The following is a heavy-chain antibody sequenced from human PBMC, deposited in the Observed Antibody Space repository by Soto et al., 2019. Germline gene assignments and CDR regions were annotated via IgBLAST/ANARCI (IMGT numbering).Heavy chain of an antibody. D-gene: IGHD6-13*01. CDR1: GYTFTSYG. CDR2: INPGNGNT. CDR3: AREMPSTAAAYFYYGLNV. J-gene: IGHJ6*02. V-gene: IGHV1-3*01. Sequence: GASVKVSCKASGYTFTSYGINWVRQAPGRGLEWMGWINPGNGNTKYSQQFQGRVIIDRDTSASTAYMELSSLRSEDTAVYYCAREMPSTAAAYFYYGLNVWGQGTSVTVSS.